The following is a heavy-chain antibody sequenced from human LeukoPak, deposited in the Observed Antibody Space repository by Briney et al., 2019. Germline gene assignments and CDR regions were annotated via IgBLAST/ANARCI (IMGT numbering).Heavy chain of an antibody. V-gene: IGHV1-69*13. J-gene: IGHJ4*02. CDR2: IIPIFGTA. CDR3: AKSQPRLYCSGGSCYPGFDY. D-gene: IGHD2-15*01. Sequence: EASVKVSXKASGGTFSSYAISWVRQAPGQGLEWMGGIIPIFGTANYAQKFQGRVTITADESTSTAYMELSSLRSEDTAVYYCAKSQPRLYCSGGSCYPGFDYWGQGTLVTVSS. CDR1: GGTFSSYA.